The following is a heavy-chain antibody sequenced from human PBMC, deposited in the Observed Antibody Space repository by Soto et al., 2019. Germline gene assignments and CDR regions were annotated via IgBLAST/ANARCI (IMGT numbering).Heavy chain of an antibody. CDR3: AREGGYCSSTSCYEKGGFDY. CDR1: GGSISSGGYY. CDR2: IYYSGST. J-gene: IGHJ4*02. V-gene: IGHV4-31*03. Sequence: SETLSLTCTVSGGSISSGGYYWSWIRQHPGKGLEWIGYIYYSGSTYYNPSLKSRVTISVDTSKNQFSLKLSSVTAADTAVYYCAREGGYCSSTSCYEKGGFDYWGQGTLVTVSS. D-gene: IGHD2-2*01.